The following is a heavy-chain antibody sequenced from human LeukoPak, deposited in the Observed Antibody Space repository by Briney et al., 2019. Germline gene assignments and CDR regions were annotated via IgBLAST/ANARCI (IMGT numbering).Heavy chain of an antibody. CDR1: GFTFSSYA. CDR3: AIDPNWGTHS. V-gene: IGHV3-23*01. D-gene: IGHD7-27*01. J-gene: IGHJ4*02. CDR2: ISGSGGST. Sequence: AGGSLRLSCAASGFTFSSYAMSWVRQAPGKGLEWVSVISGSGGSTYYADSVKGRFTISRDNSKNTLYLQMNSLRVEDTAVYYCAIDPNWGTHSWGQGVLVTVSS.